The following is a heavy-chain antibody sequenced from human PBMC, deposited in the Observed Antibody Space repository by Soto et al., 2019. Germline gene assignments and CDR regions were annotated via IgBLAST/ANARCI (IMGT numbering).Heavy chain of an antibody. V-gene: IGHV3-49*04. D-gene: IGHD2-15*01. J-gene: IGHJ6*02. Sequence: PGGSLRLSCTASGSTFGDYAMSWVRQAPGKGLEWVGFIRSKAYGGTTEYAASVKGRFTISRDDSKSIAYLQMNSLKTEDTAVYYCTVVVAATPYYYYYGMDVWGQGTTVTVSS. CDR2: IRSKAYGGTT. CDR3: TVVVAATPYYYYYGMDV. CDR1: GSTFGDYA.